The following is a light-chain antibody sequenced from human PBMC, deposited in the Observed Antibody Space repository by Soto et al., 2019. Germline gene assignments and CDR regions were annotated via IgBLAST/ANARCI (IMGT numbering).Light chain of an antibody. V-gene: IGLV1-51*02. Sequence: QSVLTQSPSVSAAPGQTVTISCSGSSSDVGSNYVCWYQQFSGSAPKLLIYETNKRSSGIPDRFSGSKSGASATLAITGLQTGDEADYYCGTWDSNLSADVFGTGTKLTVL. J-gene: IGLJ1*01. CDR1: SSDVGSNY. CDR3: GTWDSNLSADV. CDR2: ETN.